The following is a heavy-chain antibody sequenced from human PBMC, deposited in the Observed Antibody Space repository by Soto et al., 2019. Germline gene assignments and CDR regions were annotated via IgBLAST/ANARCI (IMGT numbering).Heavy chain of an antibody. Sequence: SETLSLTCAVHGGSFSGFYWTWIRQPPGKGLEWIGEINHSGSSNYNPPLKSRVTMSLDTSRNQFSLSLNSVTAADTAVYYCARMAGPWYFDLWGRVTLVT. CDR3: ARMAGPWYFDL. CDR1: GGSFSGFY. J-gene: IGHJ2*01. V-gene: IGHV4-34*01. CDR2: INHSGSS.